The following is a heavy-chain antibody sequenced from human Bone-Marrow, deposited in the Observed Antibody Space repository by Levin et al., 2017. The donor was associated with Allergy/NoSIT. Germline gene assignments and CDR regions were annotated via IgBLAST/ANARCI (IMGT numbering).Heavy chain of an antibody. D-gene: IGHD6-19*01. CDR2: IYYSGST. CDR1: GASISSYY. Sequence: SETLSLTCTVSGASISSYYWSWIRQPPGKGLEWIGFIYYSGSTNYNPSLKSRVTISVDTSENQFSLKLSSVTAADTAVYYCARHFGVAGTGFPAFDIWGQGTMVTVSS. CDR3: ARHFGVAGTGFPAFDI. J-gene: IGHJ3*02. V-gene: IGHV4-59*08.